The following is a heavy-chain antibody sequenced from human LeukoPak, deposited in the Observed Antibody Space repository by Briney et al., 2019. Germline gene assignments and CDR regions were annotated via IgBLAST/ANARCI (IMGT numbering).Heavy chain of an antibody. CDR1: GFTFSTYS. V-gene: IGHV3-21*01. D-gene: IGHD6-13*01. J-gene: IGHJ4*02. CDR3: AACVAAAGGYYFDY. Sequence: GGSLRLSCAASGFTFSTYSMNWVRQAPGKGLEWVSSISSSSSYIYYADSMRGRFTISRDNAKNSLYLQMNSLRAGDTAVYYCAACVAAAGGYYFDYWGQGTLVTVSS. CDR2: ISSSSSYI.